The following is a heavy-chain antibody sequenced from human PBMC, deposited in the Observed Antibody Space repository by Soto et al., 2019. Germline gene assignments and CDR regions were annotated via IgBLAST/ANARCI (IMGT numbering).Heavy chain of an antibody. V-gene: IGHV1-18*04. CDR2: ISAYNGNT. CDR3: ARDRLRAYSSGWYFQYYFDY. Sequence: ASVEVSCKASGYTFTSYGISWVRQAPGQGLEWMGWISAYNGNTNYAQKLQGRVTMTTDTSTSTAYMELRSLRSDDTAVYYCARDRLRAYSSGWYFQYYFDYWGQGTLVTVSS. J-gene: IGHJ4*02. CDR1: GYTFTSYG. D-gene: IGHD6-19*01.